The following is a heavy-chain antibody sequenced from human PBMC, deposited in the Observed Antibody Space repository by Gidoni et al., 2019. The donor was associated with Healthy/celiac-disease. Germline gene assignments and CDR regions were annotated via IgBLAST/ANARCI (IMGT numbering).Heavy chain of an antibody. CDR1: GGSFSGYY. V-gene: IGHV4-34*01. J-gene: IGHJ4*02. CDR2: INHSGST. D-gene: IGHD3-22*01. CDR3: ARGLGYYYDSSGYPSDY. Sequence: QVQLQQWGAGLLKPSETLSLTCAVYGGSFSGYYWSWIRQPPGKGLEWIGEINHSGSTNYNPSLKSRVTISVDTSKNQFSLKLSSVTAADTAVYYCARGLGYYYDSSGYPSDYWGQGTLVTVSS.